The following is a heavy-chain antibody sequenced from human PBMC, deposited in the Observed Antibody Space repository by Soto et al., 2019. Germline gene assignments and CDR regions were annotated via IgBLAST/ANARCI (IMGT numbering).Heavy chain of an antibody. CDR2: IYYSGST. Sequence: QVQLQESGPGLVKPSQTLSLTCTVSGGSISSGGYYWSWIRQHPGKGLEWIGYIYYSGSTYYNPSLKSRVTISVDTSKNQYPLKRSSVTAADTAVYYGARDSTGYGHWFDPWGQGTLVTVSS. D-gene: IGHD5-18*01. J-gene: IGHJ5*02. V-gene: IGHV4-31*03. CDR1: GGSISSGGYY. CDR3: ARDSTGYGHWFDP.